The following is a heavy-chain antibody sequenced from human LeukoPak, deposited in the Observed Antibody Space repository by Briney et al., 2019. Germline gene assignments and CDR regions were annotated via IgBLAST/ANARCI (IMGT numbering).Heavy chain of an antibody. CDR3: ARATRPRNWFDP. Sequence: SETLSLTCTVSGGSISSGGYYWSWIRQHPGKGLEWIRYIYYSGSTYYNPSLKSRVTISVDTSKNQFSLKLSSVTAADTAVYYCARATRPRNWFDPWGQGTLVTVSS. CDR2: IYYSGST. J-gene: IGHJ5*02. V-gene: IGHV4-31*03. CDR1: GGSISSGGYY.